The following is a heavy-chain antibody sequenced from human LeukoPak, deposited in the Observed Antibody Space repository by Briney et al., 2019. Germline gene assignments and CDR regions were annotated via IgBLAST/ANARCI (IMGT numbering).Heavy chain of an antibody. CDR2: ISSSSSYI. Sequence: GGSLRLSCAASGFTFSSYSMNWVCQAPGKGLEWVSSISSSSSYIYYADSVKGRFTISRDNAKNSLYLQMNSLRAEDTAVYYCAKVSAVGGFYYYGMDVWGQGTTVTVSS. CDR3: AKVSAVGGFYYYGMDV. CDR1: GFTFSSYS. J-gene: IGHJ6*02. V-gene: IGHV3-21*01. D-gene: IGHD6-19*01.